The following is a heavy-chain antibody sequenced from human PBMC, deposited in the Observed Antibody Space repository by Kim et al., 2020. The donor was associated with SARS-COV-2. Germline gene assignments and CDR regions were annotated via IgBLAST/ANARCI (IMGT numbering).Heavy chain of an antibody. V-gene: IGHV3-30*18. CDR2: ISFDGSNT. Sequence: GGSLRLSCAASGFAFRNYGVHWLRQAPGKGLEWVALISFDGSNTYYRDSVKGRFTISRDNSKNTLYLQMNSLRVEDTAVYYCAKDSRYCSTTRPCDPLYHYFSMDVWGKGTTATVSS. CDR3: AKDSRYCSTTRPCDPLYHYFSMDV. CDR1: GFAFRNYG. J-gene: IGHJ6*03. D-gene: IGHD2-2*01.